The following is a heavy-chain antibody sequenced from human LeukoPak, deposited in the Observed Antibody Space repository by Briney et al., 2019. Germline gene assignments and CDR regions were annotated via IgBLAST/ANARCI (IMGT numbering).Heavy chain of an antibody. CDR2: MYYSGST. J-gene: IGHJ5*02. V-gene: IGHV4-39*01. D-gene: IGHD2-2*01. Sequence: SETLSLTCTVSGGSLTSSGYYWGWIRQTPGKGLEWIGNMYYSGSTYYNPSLKSRVTISVDTSKNQFSLELSSVTAADTAVYYCARYCSSTSCRAQNRDWFDPWGQGALVTVSS. CDR3: ARYCSSTSCRAQNRDWFDP. CDR1: GGSLTSSGYY.